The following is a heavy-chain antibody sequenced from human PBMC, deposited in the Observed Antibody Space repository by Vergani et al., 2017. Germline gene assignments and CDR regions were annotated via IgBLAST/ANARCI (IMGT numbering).Heavy chain of an antibody. Sequence: QVQLQESGPGLVKPSQTLSLTCTVSGGSISSGSYYWSWIRQPAGKGLEWIGRIYTSGSTNYNPSLKSRVTISVDTSKNQFSLKLSSVTAADTAVYYCARVKEYCSSTSCFNWYFDLWGRGTLVTVSS. D-gene: IGHD2-2*01. CDR1: GGSISSGSYY. J-gene: IGHJ2*01. CDR3: ARVKEYCSSTSCFNWYFDL. CDR2: IYTSGST. V-gene: IGHV4-61*02.